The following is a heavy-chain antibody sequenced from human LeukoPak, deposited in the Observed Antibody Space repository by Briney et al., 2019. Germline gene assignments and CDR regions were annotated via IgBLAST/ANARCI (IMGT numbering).Heavy chain of an antibody. CDR1: GFTFSTYG. CDR2: VWYDGTNK. CDR3: AKSHSNSWLYFDS. J-gene: IGHJ4*02. D-gene: IGHD6-13*01. V-gene: IGHV3-33*06. Sequence: PGGSLRLSCAAPGFTFSTYGMHWVRQAPGKGLEGVAVVWYDGTNKFYADSVQGRFTISRDISKNTLYLQMNSLRAEDTAVYYCAKSHSNSWLYFDSWGQGTLVTVSS.